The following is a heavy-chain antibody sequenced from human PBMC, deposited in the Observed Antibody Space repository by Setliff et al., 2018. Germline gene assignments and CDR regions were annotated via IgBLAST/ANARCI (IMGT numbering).Heavy chain of an antibody. CDR3: AKHGAYNDFLTGYNFYYDMDV. J-gene: IGHJ6*02. D-gene: IGHD3-9*01. CDR1: GFTFSSHW. CDR2: INNDGSST. V-gene: IGHV3-74*01. Sequence: GGSLRLSCAAAGFTFSSHWMHWVRQAPGKRLMWVSRINNDGSSTTYVDSVKGRFTISRDNAKNSLYLQMNSLRAEDTAVYYCAKHGAYNDFLTGYNFYYDMDVWGQGTTVTVSS.